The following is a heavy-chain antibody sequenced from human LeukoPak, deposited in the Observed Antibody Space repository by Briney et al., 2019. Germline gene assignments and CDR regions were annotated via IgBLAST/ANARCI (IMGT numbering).Heavy chain of an antibody. Sequence: GGSLRLSCAASGFTFSSYWMSWVRQAPGKGLEWVANIKQDGSEKYYVDSVKGRFAISRYNAKNSLYLQMNSLRAEDTAVYYCAQSGDRWYYFDYWGQGTLVTVSS. D-gene: IGHD4-23*01. CDR3: AQSGDRWYYFDY. J-gene: IGHJ4*02. CDR2: IKQDGSEK. CDR1: GFTFSSYW. V-gene: IGHV3-7*01.